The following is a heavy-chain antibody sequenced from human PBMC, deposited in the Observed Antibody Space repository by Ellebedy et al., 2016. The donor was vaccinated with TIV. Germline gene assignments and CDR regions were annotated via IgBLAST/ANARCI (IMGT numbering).Heavy chain of an antibody. Sequence: ASVKVSCKASGYTFTDYYIHWVRQAPGQGLEWMGWINPNSGGTNYAQEFQGWVTMTRDTSISTVYMELNRLRSDDTAVYYCARDLRGMDVWGQGTTVTVSS. V-gene: IGHV1-2*04. J-gene: IGHJ6*02. CDR1: GYTFTDYY. CDR2: INPNSGGT. CDR3: ARDLRGMDV.